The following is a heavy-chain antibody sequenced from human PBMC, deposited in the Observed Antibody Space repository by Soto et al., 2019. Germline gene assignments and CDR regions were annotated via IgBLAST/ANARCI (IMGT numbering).Heavy chain of an antibody. V-gene: IGHV4-39*01. J-gene: IGHJ4*02. Sequence: TSETLSLTCTVSGGSISSSSYYWGWIRQPPGKGLEWIGSIYYSGSTYDNPSLKSRVTISVDTSKNQLSLKLSSVTAADTAVYYCAEELPGIFDYWGQGTLVTVSS. D-gene: IGHD1-26*01. CDR3: AEELPGIFDY. CDR1: GGSISSSSYY. CDR2: IYYSGST.